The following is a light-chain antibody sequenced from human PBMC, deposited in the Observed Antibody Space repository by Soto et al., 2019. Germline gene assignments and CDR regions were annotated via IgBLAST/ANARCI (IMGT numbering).Light chain of an antibody. V-gene: IGKV3-15*01. CDR1: QSINTN. Sequence: ELVMTQSPATLSVSPGERATLSCRASQSINTNLAWYQQKPGQAPRLLIYGASTRATGVPLRFSGSGSGTELTLTISSLQSEDSAVYYCQQFNNWPPWTFGQGTKVEIK. CDR3: QQFNNWPPWT. CDR2: GAS. J-gene: IGKJ1*01.